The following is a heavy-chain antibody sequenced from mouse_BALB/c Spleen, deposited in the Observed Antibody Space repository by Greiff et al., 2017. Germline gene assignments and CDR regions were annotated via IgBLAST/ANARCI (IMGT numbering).Heavy chain of an antibody. CDR3: ARLGGNYVGYAMDY. CDR1: GYSFTGYY. J-gene: IGHJ4*01. CDR2: ISCYNGAT. D-gene: IGHD2-1*01. V-gene: IGHV1S34*01. Sequence: LVKTGASVKISCKASGYSFTGYYMHWVKQSHGKSLEWIGYISCYNGATSYNQKFKGKPTFTVDTSSSTAYMQFNSLTSEDSAVYYCARLGGNYVGYAMDYWGQGTSVTVSS.